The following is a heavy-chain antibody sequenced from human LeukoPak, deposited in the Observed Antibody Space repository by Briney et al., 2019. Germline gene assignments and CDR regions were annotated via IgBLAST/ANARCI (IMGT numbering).Heavy chain of an antibody. CDR2: IYYSGST. J-gene: IGHJ5*01. D-gene: IGHD3-10*01. V-gene: IGHV4-59*01. CDR1: GGSISGYY. Sequence: SETLSLTCTVSGGSISGYYWSWIRQPPGKGLEWIGYIYYSGSTNYNPSLKSRVTISVDTSKNQFSLKLSSVTAADTAVYYCARGTGTFYYIDSWGPGNLVTVSS. CDR3: ARGTGTFYYIDS.